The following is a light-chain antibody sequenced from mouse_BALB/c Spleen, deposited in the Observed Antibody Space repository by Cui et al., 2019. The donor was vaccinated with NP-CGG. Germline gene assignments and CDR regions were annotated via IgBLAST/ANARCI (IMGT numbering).Light chain of an antibody. CDR2: GTN. Sequence: QAVVPQDSALTTSPGKTVTLPCRPSPLAVTTHNYAHSVHEQPAPLFTGLIGGTNNRTPGVPARFSGSLIGDKAAITITGAQTEDEAMYCCDLWYSNHWVFGGGTKVTVL. V-gene: IGLV1*01. J-gene: IGLJ1*01. CDR3: DLWYSNHWV. CDR1: PLAVTTHNY.